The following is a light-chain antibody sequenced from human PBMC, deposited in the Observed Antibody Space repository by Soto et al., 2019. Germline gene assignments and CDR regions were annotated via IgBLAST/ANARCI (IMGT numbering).Light chain of an antibody. J-gene: IGLJ1*01. CDR1: NSDVGAYNY. Sequence: QSVLTQPASVSGSPGQSITISCTGTNSDVGAYNYVSWYRQHPGKATKLMIYDVTNRPSGVSNRFSGSKSGYTASLTISWLQAEDEADYYCSSYTTSSTYVFGTGTKVTVL. V-gene: IGLV2-14*03. CDR2: DVT. CDR3: SSYTTSSTYV.